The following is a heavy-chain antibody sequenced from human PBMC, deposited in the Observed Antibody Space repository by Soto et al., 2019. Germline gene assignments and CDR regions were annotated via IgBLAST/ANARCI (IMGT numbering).Heavy chain of an antibody. J-gene: IGHJ6*02. CDR1: GFTFSSYA. Sequence: GGSLRLSCAASGFTFSSYAMHWVRQAPGKGLEWVAVISYDGSNKYYADSVKGRFTISRDNSKNTLYLQMNSLRAEDTAVYYCARATYSSSLWDYYYYGMDVWGQGTTVTVSS. CDR2: ISYDGSNK. V-gene: IGHV3-30-3*01. D-gene: IGHD6-6*01. CDR3: ARATYSSSLWDYYYYGMDV.